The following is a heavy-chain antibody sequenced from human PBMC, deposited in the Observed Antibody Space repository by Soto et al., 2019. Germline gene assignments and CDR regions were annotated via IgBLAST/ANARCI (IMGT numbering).Heavy chain of an antibody. J-gene: IGHJ6*02. CDR3: ARGVATRQYYNYYGLDV. CDR1: GGSVSSDSYY. V-gene: IGHV4-61*01. CDR2: IYYDGST. D-gene: IGHD5-12*01. Sequence: SETLSLTCTVSGGSVSSDSYYWSWIRQPPGKGLEWVGYIYYDGSTNYNLSLKSRVTISVDTSKSQFSLKLSSVTAADTAVYYCARGVATRQYYNYYGLDVWGQGTTVTVSS.